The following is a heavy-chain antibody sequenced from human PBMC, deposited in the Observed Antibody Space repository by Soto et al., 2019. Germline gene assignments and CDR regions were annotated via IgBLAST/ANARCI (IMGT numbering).Heavy chain of an antibody. J-gene: IGHJ3*02. CDR3: ARPRGVHILPGFDI. V-gene: IGHV5-10-1*01. CDR1: GYSFTSYW. Sequence: GESLKISCRGCGYSFTSYWSSRVRQMTGKGLEWMGRIDPSDSYINYSPSFQGHVTISADKSISTAYLQWSSLKASDTAMYYCARPRGVHILPGFDIWGQGTMVTVSS. D-gene: IGHD3-9*01. CDR2: IDPSDSYI.